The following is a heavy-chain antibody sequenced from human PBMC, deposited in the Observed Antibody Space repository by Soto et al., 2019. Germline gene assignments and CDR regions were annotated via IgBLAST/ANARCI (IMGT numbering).Heavy chain of an antibody. CDR3: AYSTGWYRHDV. J-gene: IGHJ3*01. V-gene: IGHV4-4*02. Sequence: QVQLQESGLGLVKPSGTLSLTCAVSGDSISNSRWWTWVRQPPGKGLEWIGDIFHSGDTNYNPSLKSRVFISVDKSQNQFSLKVSSVTAADTAVYYCAYSTGWYRHDVWDQGTLVTVSS. CDR1: GDSISNSRW. D-gene: IGHD6-19*01. CDR2: IFHSGDT.